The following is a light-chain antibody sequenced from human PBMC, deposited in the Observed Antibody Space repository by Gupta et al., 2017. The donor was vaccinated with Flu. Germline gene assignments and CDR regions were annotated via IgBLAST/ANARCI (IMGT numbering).Light chain of an antibody. CDR2: DVD. CDR3: CTYADRHWV. V-gene: IGLV2-11*03. CDR1: SSDIGSHNY. J-gene: IGLJ3*02. Sequence: QSVTISCTGTSSDIGSHNYVSWYQQHPGKAPKLILYDVDKRPSGVPDRLFGYKSGNTASLTISGLQPEDEADYWCCTYADRHWVFGGGTTVTVL.